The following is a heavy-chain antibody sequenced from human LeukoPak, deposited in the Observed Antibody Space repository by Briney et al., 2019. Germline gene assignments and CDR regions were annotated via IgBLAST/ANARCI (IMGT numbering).Heavy chain of an antibody. D-gene: IGHD3-10*01. CDR2: ISSSGSTI. CDR3: AREGPGSGNSYYYYMDV. J-gene: IGHJ6*03. Sequence: GGSLRLSCAASGFTFSSYSMNWVRQAPGRGLEWVSYISSSGSTIYYADSVKGRFTISRDNAKNSLYLQMNSLRAEDTAVYYCAREGPGSGNSYYYYMDVWGKGTTVTISS. V-gene: IGHV3-48*04. CDR1: GFTFSSYS.